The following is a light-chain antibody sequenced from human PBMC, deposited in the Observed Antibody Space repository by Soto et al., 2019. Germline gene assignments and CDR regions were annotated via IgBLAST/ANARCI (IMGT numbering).Light chain of an antibody. CDR3: QQNSSLPIT. J-gene: IGKJ5*01. V-gene: IGKV3-20*01. CDR2: SAS. Sequence: EIVLPQSPGTLSLSPGERATLSCRASQSLSGGYLDWFQQNPGQAPRLLIHSASSRATGIPDRLSGSVSGTDFTLTISRLEPEDFVVYYCQQNSSLPITFGQGTRLEIK. CDR1: QSLSGGY.